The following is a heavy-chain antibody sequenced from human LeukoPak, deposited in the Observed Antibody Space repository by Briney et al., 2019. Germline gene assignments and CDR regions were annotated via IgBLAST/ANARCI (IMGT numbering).Heavy chain of an antibody. CDR2: IYYTGST. CDR3: ARDAYYYDRRAFDI. V-gene: IGHV4-59*01. CDR1: GASISSYY. D-gene: IGHD3-22*01. J-gene: IGHJ3*02. Sequence: PSETLSLTCTVSGASISSYYWSWIRLPPGKGLQWIGHIYYTGSTNYHPSLKSRVTMSVHTSKNQFSLNLNSVTAADTAVYYCARDAYYYDRRAFDIWGQGTMVTVSS.